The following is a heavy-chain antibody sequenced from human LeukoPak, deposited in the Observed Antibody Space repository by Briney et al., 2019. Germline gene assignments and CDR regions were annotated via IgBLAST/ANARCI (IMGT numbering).Heavy chain of an antibody. D-gene: IGHD3-10*01. J-gene: IGHJ4*02. V-gene: IGHV4-59*01. CDR2: IYYSGST. CDR3: ARRFCYYGSGSYHLCYFDY. CDR1: GGSISSYY. Sequence: SETLSLTCTVSGGSISSYYWSWIRQPPGKGLEWIGYIYYSGSTNYNPSLKSRVTISVDTSKNQFSLKLSSVTAADTAVYYCARRFCYYGSGSYHLCYFDYWGQGTLVTVS.